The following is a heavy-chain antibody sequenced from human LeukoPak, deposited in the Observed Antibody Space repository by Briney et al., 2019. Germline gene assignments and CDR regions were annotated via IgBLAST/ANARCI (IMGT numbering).Heavy chain of an antibody. CDR2: IYYSGST. V-gene: IGHV4-30-4*01. D-gene: IGHD1-26*01. CDR3: AREANLSYPGLGAFDI. J-gene: IGHJ3*02. Sequence: PSETLSLTCTVSGGSISSGDYYWSWIRQPPGKGLVWIGYIYYSGSTYYNPSLKSRVTISVDTSKNQFSLKLSSVTAADTAVYYCAREANLSYPGLGAFDIWGQGTMVTVSS. CDR1: GGSISSGDYY.